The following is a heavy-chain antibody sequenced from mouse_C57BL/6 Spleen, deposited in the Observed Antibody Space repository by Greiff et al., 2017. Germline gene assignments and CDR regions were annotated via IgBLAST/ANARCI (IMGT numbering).Heavy chain of an antibody. Sequence: EVKLVESGGGLVKPGGSLKLSCAASGFTFSSYAMSWVRQTPEKRLEWVATISDGGSYTYYPDNVKGRFTISRDNAKNNQYLQMSHLKSDDTAMYYCAREELTRDYFDYWGQGTTLTVSS. CDR2: ISDGGSYT. J-gene: IGHJ2*01. CDR3: AREELTRDYFDY. V-gene: IGHV5-4*03. CDR1: GFTFSSYA. D-gene: IGHD1-1*01.